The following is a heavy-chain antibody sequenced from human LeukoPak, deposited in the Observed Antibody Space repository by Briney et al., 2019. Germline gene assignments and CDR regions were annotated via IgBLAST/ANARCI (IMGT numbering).Heavy chain of an antibody. CDR2: IYSSGST. D-gene: IGHD3-22*01. J-gene: IGHJ4*02. Sequence: SQTLSLTCTVSGGSISSVDYYWSWIRQPPGKGLEWIGYIYSSGSTYYNPSLKSRVPISVDPPKHPSSLKLSSVTAGDPAVHYCATAPPYCYDSSGYSPRWGQGTLVTVSS. V-gene: IGHV4-30-4*01. CDR3: ATAPPYCYDSSGYSPR. CDR1: GGSISSVDYY.